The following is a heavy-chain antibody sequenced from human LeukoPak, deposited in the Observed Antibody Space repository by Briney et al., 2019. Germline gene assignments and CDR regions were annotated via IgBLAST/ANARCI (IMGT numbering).Heavy chain of an antibody. Sequence: GGSLRLSCAASGIVFSNTAMNWARQSPGGGLKWFSAISGGGERTFYADSVKGRFSMSRDTSKNMLYLQMNSLRADDTAIYYCGKDGGQYSSGPEFDPRGQGALVTVSS. D-gene: IGHD6-19*01. CDR1: GIVFSNTA. J-gene: IGHJ5*02. CDR2: ISGGGERT. CDR3: GKDGGQYSSGPEFDP. V-gene: IGHV3-23*01.